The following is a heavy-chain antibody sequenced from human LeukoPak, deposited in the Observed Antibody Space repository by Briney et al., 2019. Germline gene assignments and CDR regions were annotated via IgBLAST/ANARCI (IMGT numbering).Heavy chain of an antibody. CDR2: ISRSGDTI. D-gene: IGHD3-22*01. V-gene: IGHV3-23*01. CDR3: VKDTIYDSSGYYYWRRNAEFDY. J-gene: IGHJ4*02. CDR1: GFTFSSYA. Sequence: GGSLRLSCAASGFTFSSYAMAWVRQTPGKRLVWVSTISRSGDTIYYADSVKGRFTISRDNSKNTPYLQMSSLRAEDTAVYYCVKDTIYDSSGYYYWRRNAEFDYWGQGTLVTVSS.